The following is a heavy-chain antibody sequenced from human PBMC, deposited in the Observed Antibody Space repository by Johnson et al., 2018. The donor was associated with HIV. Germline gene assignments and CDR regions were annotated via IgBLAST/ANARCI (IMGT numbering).Heavy chain of an antibody. CDR2: ISGSGGST. V-gene: IGHV3-23*04. CDR3: AKDSPSSIQFLEWFPLFDI. D-gene: IGHD3-3*01. J-gene: IGHJ3*02. CDR1: GFTFSSYA. Sequence: VQLVESGGGLVQPGGSLRLSCAASGFTFSSYAMSWVRQAPGKGLEWVSAISGSGGSTFYADSVKGRFTISRDSSKNTLYLQMNSLRAEDTAVYYCAKDSPSSIQFLEWFPLFDIWGRGTMVTVSS.